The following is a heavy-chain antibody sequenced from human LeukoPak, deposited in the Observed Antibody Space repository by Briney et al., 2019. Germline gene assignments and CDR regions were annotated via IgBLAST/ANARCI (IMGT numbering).Heavy chain of an antibody. V-gene: IGHV3-30-3*01. CDR2: ISYDGSNK. CDR1: GFTFRSYA. Sequence: PGGSLRLSCADSGFTFRSYAMNWVRQAPGKGLEWVAVISYDGSNKYYADSVKGRFTISRDNSKNTLYLQMNSLRAEDTAVYYCARSGYYDFWSGYPNWGQGTLVTVSS. CDR3: ARSGYYDFWSGYPN. J-gene: IGHJ4*02. D-gene: IGHD3-3*01.